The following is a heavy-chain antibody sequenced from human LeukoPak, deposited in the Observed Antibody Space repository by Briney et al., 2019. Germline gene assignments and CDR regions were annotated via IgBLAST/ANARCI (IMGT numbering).Heavy chain of an antibody. Sequence: PGGSLRLSCAASGFTFSSYWMSWVRQAPGKGLEWVATIEYDGSDKYYVDSVRGRFTISRDNAKNSLYLQMNSLRAEDTAVYYCARDPYSGGYGDYYYYYMDLWGQGTTVTISS. V-gene: IGHV3-7*01. CDR2: IEYDGSDK. J-gene: IGHJ6*03. CDR3: ARDPYSGGYGDYYYYYMDL. D-gene: IGHD1-26*01. CDR1: GFTFSSYW.